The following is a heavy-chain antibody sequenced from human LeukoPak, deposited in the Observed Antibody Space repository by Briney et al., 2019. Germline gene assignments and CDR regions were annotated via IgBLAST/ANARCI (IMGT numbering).Heavy chain of an antibody. CDR2: INHSGTT. CDR3: ARGFTTSSLWFDP. J-gene: IGHJ5*02. CDR1: GGSFSGYH. D-gene: IGHD6-6*01. V-gene: IGHV4-34*01. Sequence: SETLSLTCGVHGGSFSGYHWTWIRQRPGKGLEWIGDINHSGTTHYSPPLKSQVTMSVDKSNNHFSLNLHAVTAADTGVYYCARGFTTSSLWFDPWGQGILVTVSS.